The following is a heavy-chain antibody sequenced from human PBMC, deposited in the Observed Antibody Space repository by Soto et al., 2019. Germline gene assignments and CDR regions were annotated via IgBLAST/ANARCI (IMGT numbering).Heavy chain of an antibody. V-gene: IGHV3-33*01. CDR2: IWYDGSNK. Sequence: GGSLRLSCAASGFTFSSYGMHWVRQAPGKGLEWVAVIWYDGSNKYYADSVKGRFTISRDNSKNTLYLQMNSLRAEDTAVYYCARGQIGATIRSYYYGMDVWGQGTTVTVSS. D-gene: IGHD5-12*01. CDR3: ARGQIGATIRSYYYGMDV. J-gene: IGHJ6*02. CDR1: GFTFSSYG.